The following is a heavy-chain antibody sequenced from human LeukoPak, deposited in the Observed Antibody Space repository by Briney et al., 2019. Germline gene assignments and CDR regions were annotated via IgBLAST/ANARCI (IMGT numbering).Heavy chain of an antibody. CDR1: GFTFRTFW. V-gene: IGHV3-7*01. CDR3: ARDPGGGYDI. Sequence: GGSLRLSCTASGFTFRTFWMAWVRQAPGKGLEWVAIIKQGGSEIKSVDSVKGRFTISRDNAKNSLYLQMNSLRAEDTAVYYCARDPGGGYDIWGQGTMVTASS. D-gene: IGHD3-16*01. CDR2: IKQGGSEI. J-gene: IGHJ3*02.